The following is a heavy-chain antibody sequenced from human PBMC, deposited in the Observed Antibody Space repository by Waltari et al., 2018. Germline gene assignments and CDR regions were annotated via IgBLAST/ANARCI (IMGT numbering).Heavy chain of an antibody. CDR2: IYYSGST. Sequence: QVQLQESGPGLVKPSQTLSLTCTVSGGSISSGGYYWSWLRQHPGKGLEWIGYIYYSGSTYYNPSLKSRVTISVDTSKNQFSLKLSSVTAADTAVYYCAREGPMIVEGAFDIWGQGTMVTVSS. CDR1: GGSISSGGYY. D-gene: IGHD3-22*01. V-gene: IGHV4-31*03. CDR3: AREGPMIVEGAFDI. J-gene: IGHJ3*02.